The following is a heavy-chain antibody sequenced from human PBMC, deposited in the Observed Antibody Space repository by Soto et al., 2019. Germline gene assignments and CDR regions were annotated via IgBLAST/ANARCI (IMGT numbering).Heavy chain of an antibody. D-gene: IGHD6-19*01. CDR2: IYYSGST. Sequence: SETLSLTCTVSGGSVSSGSYYWSWIRQPPGKGLEWIGYIYYSGSTNYNPSLKSRVTISVDTSKNQFSLKLSSVTAADTAVYYCARDRGYSSGWYYFEYWGQGTLVTVSS. V-gene: IGHV4-61*01. CDR3: ARDRGYSSGWYYFEY. J-gene: IGHJ4*02. CDR1: GGSVSSGSYY.